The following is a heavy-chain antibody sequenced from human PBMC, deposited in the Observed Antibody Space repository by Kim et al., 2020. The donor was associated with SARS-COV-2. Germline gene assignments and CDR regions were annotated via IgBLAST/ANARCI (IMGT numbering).Heavy chain of an antibody. CDR1: GFTFSSYA. Sequence: GGSLRLSCAASGFTFSSYAMSWVRQAPGKGLEWVSAISGSGGSTYYADSVKGRFTISRDNSKNTLYLQMNSLRAEDTAVYYCAKGTYDSSGYYSRDYYYYYGMDVWGQGTTVTVSS. D-gene: IGHD3-22*01. CDR2: ISGSGGST. J-gene: IGHJ6*02. V-gene: IGHV3-23*01. CDR3: AKGTYDSSGYYSRDYYYYYGMDV.